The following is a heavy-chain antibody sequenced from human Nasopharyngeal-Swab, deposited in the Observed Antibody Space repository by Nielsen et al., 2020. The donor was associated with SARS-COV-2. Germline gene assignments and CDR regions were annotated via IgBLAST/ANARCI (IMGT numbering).Heavy chain of an antibody. CDR3: ARSGYSYGRRYFDY. V-gene: IGHV2-26*01. Sequence: SCPTLAKPTETLTLTCTVSGFSLSNARMGVSWIRQPPGKALEWLAHIFSNDEKSYSTSLKSRLTISKDTSKSQVVLTMTNMDPVDTATYYCARSGYSYGRRYFDYWGQGTLVTVSS. CDR2: IFSNDEK. J-gene: IGHJ4*02. D-gene: IGHD5-18*01. CDR1: GFSLSNARMG.